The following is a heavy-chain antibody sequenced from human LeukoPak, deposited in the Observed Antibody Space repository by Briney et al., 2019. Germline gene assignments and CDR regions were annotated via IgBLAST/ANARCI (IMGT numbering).Heavy chain of an antibody. Sequence: QTLSLTCTVSGGSISGADYYWSWIRQPPGKAPEWLALIDWTEDTYYTSSLKTRLTISKGTSNDQVVLTMTNLDPGDTATYYCARNKHGYMDVWGPGTTVIVS. J-gene: IGHJ6*03. V-gene: IGHV2-70*13. CDR2: IDWTEDT. D-gene: IGHD2-21*01. CDR3: ARNKHGYMDV. CDR1: GGSISGADYY.